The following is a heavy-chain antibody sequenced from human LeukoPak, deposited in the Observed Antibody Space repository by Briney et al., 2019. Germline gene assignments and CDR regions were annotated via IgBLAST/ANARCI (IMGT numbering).Heavy chain of an antibody. Sequence: SETLSLTCTVSGGSISSYYWSWIRQPPGKGLEWIGYIYYSGSTNYNPSLKSRVTISVGTSKNQFSLKLSSVTAADTAVYYCARIAAAGMGWYYDLWGRGTLVTVSS. V-gene: IGHV4-59*08. CDR2: IYYSGST. CDR3: ARIAAAGMGWYYDL. J-gene: IGHJ2*01. CDR1: GGSISSYY. D-gene: IGHD6-13*01.